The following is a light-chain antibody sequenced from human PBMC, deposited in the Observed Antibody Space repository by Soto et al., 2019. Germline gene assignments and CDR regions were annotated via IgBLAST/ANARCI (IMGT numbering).Light chain of an antibody. CDR2: GAS. CDR1: QSVSSN. CDR3: QQYNNWPPWT. Sequence: EIVLTQSPGTLSLSPGERATLSSRASQSVSSNLAWYQQKPGHAPRLLIYGASTRATGIPARFSGSGSGTEFTLTISSLQSEDFAVYYCQQYNNWPPWTFGQGTKVDI. V-gene: IGKV3-15*01. J-gene: IGKJ1*01.